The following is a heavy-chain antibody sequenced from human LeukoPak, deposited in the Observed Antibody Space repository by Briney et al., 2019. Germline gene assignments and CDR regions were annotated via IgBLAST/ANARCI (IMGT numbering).Heavy chain of an antibody. D-gene: IGHD3-10*01. CDR3: ARGFGYGSGSRPDY. J-gene: IGHJ4*02. Sequence: VGSLRLSCAASGFTFSSYEMNWVRQAPGKGLEWVSSISRSATTIYYADSVKGRFTISRDNAKNSLYLQMNSLRAEDTAVYFCARGFGYGSGSRPDYWGQGTLVTVSS. CDR1: GFTFSSYE. CDR2: ISRSATTI. V-gene: IGHV3-48*03.